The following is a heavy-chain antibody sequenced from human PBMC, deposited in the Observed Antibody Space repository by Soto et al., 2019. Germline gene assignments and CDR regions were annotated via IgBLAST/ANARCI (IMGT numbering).Heavy chain of an antibody. Sequence: QVQLVQSGAEVKKPGSSVKVSCKASGGTFSSYAISWVRQAPGQGLEWMGGIIPISGTANYAQKFQGRITTSADETPSAAYLELRSPRSEDTAVYFCARSQGSSTSLEIYYYYYYGMDVWGQGTTVTVSS. CDR1: GGTFSSYA. J-gene: IGHJ6*02. CDR3: ARSQGSSTSLEIYYYYYYGMDV. CDR2: IIPISGTA. D-gene: IGHD2-2*01. V-gene: IGHV1-69*01.